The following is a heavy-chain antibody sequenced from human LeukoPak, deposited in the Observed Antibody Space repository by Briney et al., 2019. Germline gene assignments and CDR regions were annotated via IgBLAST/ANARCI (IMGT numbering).Heavy chain of an antibody. CDR3: AKIAETSGSYGQGYDY. CDR2: INNNGANT. Sequence: GGSLRLSCVASGYTFSTYGMGWVRQAPGKGLEWVSGINNNGANTYYADSVKGRFTISRDDSKNTLYLQMNSLRVEDTAVYYCAKIAETSGSYGQGYDYWGQGALVTVSS. J-gene: IGHJ4*02. D-gene: IGHD1-26*01. V-gene: IGHV3-23*01. CDR1: GYTFSTYG.